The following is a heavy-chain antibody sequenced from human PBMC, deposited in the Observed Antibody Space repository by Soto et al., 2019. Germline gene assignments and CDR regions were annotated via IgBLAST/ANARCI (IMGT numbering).Heavy chain of an antibody. D-gene: IGHD3-22*01. CDR2: IKQDGSEK. CDR1: GFTFSSYW. Sequence: EVQLVESGGGLVQPGGSLRLSCAASGFTFSSYWMSWVRQAPGKGLEWVANIKQDGSEKYYVDSVKGRFTISRDNAKNSLYLQMNSLRAEDTAVYYCATFPLPTYWLCCDYWGQGTLVTVSS. CDR3: ATFPLPTYWLCCDY. J-gene: IGHJ4*02. V-gene: IGHV3-7*01.